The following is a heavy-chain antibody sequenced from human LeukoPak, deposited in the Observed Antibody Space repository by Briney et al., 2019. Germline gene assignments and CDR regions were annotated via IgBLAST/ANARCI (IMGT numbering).Heavy chain of an antibody. J-gene: IGHJ4*02. CDR1: GGSISSSSYY. CDR3: ARRVPGNYDGYFDY. CDR2: IYYSGST. Sequence: SETLSLTCTVSGGSISSSSYYWGWIRQPPGKGLEWIGSIYYSGSTYYNPSLKSRVTISVDTSKNQFSLKLSSVTAADTAVYYCARRVPGNYDGYFDYWGQGTLVTVSS. V-gene: IGHV4-39*01. D-gene: IGHD1-7*01.